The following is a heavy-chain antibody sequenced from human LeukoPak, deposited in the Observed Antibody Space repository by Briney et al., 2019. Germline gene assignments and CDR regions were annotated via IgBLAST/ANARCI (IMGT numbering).Heavy chain of an antibody. CDR3: ARELSITGTNGGY. V-gene: IGHV4-31*03. D-gene: IGHD1-7*01. J-gene: IGHJ4*02. Sequence: SQTLSLTCTVSGGSISSGGYYWSWIRQHPGKGLEWIGYIYYSGSTYYNPSLKSRVTISVDTSKNQFSLKLSSVTAADTAVYYCARELSITGTNGGYWGQGTLVTVSS. CDR2: IYYSGST. CDR1: GGSISSGGYY.